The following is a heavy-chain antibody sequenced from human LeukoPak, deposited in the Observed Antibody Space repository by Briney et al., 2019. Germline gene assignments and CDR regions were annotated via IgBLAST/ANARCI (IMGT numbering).Heavy chain of an antibody. Sequence: GGSLRLSCEASGFTFSNYWMHWVRQAPGNGLVWVSRMNYDGSATTYADSVKGRFTISRDNAKNTLYLQMNSLRAEDTAVYYCARGLSGSSSPLYPFDSWGQGALVTVSS. J-gene: IGHJ4*02. V-gene: IGHV3-74*01. D-gene: IGHD6-6*01. CDR2: MNYDGSAT. CDR3: ARGLSGSSSPLYPFDS. CDR1: GFTFSNYW.